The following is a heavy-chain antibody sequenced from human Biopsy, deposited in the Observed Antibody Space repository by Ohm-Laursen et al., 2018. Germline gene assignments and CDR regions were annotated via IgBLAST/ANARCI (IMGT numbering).Heavy chain of an antibody. CDR1: GVSITAYY. V-gene: IGHV4-4*09. J-gene: IGHJ6*02. CDR3: ARMDCSGGSCHYYSYGMDV. CDR2: IHHSGST. D-gene: IGHD2-15*01. Sequence: GTLSLTCAVSGVSITAYYWSWIRQPPGKGLECIGNIHHSGSTNYHPSLKRRLTISVDTSKNQFSLKLSSVTAADTAVYYCARMDCSGGSCHYYSYGMDVWGQGTTVTVSS.